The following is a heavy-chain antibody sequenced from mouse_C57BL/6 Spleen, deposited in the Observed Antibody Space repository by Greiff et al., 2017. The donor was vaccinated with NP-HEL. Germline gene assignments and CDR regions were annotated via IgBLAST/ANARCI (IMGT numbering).Heavy chain of an antibody. V-gene: IGHV8-12*01. J-gene: IGHJ4*01. CDR3: ARADYYGYAMDY. D-gene: IGHD1-1*01. CDR2: IYWDDDK. CDR1: GFSLSTSGMG. Sequence: QVTLKECGPGILQSSQTLSLTCSFSGFSLSTSGMGVSWIRQPSGKGLEWLAHIYWDDDKRYNPFLKRRLTISKDTSRNQVFLKITSVDTADTATYYCARADYYGYAMDYWGQGTSVTVSS.